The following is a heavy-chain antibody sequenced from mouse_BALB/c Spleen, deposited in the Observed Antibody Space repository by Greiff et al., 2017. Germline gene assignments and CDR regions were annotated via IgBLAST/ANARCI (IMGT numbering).Heavy chain of an antibody. V-gene: IGHV3-2*02. CDR2: ISYSGST. CDR1: GYSITSDYA. D-gene: IGHD2-14*01. CDR3: ARRAYYRYDGPLDY. J-gene: IGHJ4*01. Sequence: EVHLVESGPGLVKPSQSLSLTCTVTGYSITSDYAWNWIRQFPGNKLEWMGYISYSGSTSYNPSLKSRISITRDTSKNQFFLQLNSVTTEDTATYYCARRAYYRYDGPLDYWGQGTSVTVSS.